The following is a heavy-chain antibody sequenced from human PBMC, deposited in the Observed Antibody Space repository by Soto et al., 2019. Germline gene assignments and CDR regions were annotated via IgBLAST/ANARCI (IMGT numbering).Heavy chain of an antibody. CDR3: ARYRHWSGDSCNYYYIMDV. V-gene: IGHV1-69*02. CDR1: GGTFSSYT. J-gene: IGHJ6*02. D-gene: IGHD2-15*01. Sequence: GASVKVSCKASGGTFSSYTISWVRQAPGQGLEWMGRIIPILGIANYAQKFQGRVTITADKSTSTAYMELSSLRSEDTAVYYCARYRHWSGDSCNYYYIMDVWGQGTTVNVSS. CDR2: IIPILGIA.